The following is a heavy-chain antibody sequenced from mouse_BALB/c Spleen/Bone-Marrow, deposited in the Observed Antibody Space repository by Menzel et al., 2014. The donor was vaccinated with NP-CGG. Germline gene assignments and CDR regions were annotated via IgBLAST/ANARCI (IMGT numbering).Heavy chain of an antibody. CDR1: GYAFSSYW. D-gene: IGHD1-1*01. Sequence: VKLVESGAELVRPGSSVKISCKASGYAFSSYWMNWVKQRPGQGLEWIGQIYPGDGDTNYNGKFKGKATLTADKSSSTAYMQLSSLTSEDSAVYFCARWITTVVAPYVMDYWGQGTPVTVSS. CDR3: ARWITTVVAPYVMDY. CDR2: IYPGDGDT. V-gene: IGHV1-80*01. J-gene: IGHJ4*01.